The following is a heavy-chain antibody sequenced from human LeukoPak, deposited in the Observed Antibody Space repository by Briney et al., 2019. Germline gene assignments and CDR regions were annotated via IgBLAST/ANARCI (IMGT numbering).Heavy chain of an antibody. J-gene: IGHJ4*02. Sequence: ASVKVSCKASGYTFTSYGISWVRQAPGQGLEWMGWISGYNGNTNYAQKLQGRVTMTTDTSTSTAYMELRSLRSEDTAVYYCARDRQLELRSAFDYWGQGTLVTVSS. D-gene: IGHD1-7*01. CDR3: ARDRQLELRSAFDY. CDR1: GYTFTSYG. V-gene: IGHV1-18*01. CDR2: ISGYNGNT.